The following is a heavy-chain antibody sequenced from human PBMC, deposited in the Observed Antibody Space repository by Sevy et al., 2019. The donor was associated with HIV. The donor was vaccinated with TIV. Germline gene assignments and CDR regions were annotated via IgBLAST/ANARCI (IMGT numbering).Heavy chain of an antibody. CDR3: AKVRYCSSTSCYTYFDY. V-gene: IGHV3-23*01. D-gene: IGHD2-2*02. CDR1: GFTFSSYA. Sequence: GGSLRLSCAASGFTFSSYAMSWVRQAPGKGLEWVSAIGGSGGSTYYADSVKGRFTISRDNSKNTRYLQMNSLRAEDTAVYYCAKVRYCSSTSCYTYFDYWGQGTLVTVSS. CDR2: IGGSGGST. J-gene: IGHJ4*02.